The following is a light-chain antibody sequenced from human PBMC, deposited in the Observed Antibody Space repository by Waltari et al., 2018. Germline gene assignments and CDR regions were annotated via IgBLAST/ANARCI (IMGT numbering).Light chain of an antibody. Sequence: QSALTQHASVSGSPGQSITISCTGTSSDVGRYNLVSWYQQHPGKAHKLMIYEVSKRPSGVSNRFSGSKSGNTASLTISGLQAEDEADYYCCSYAGSSTWVFGGGTKLTVL. J-gene: IGLJ3*02. V-gene: IGLV2-23*02. CDR2: EVS. CDR1: SSDVGRYNL. CDR3: CSYAGSSTWV.